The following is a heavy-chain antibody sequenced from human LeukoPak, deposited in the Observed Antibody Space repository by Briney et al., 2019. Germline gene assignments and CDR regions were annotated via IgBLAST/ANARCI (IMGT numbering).Heavy chain of an antibody. CDR1: GFTFSSFY. V-gene: IGHV3-7*01. CDR2: IKQDGSDK. D-gene: IGHD4-17*01. Sequence: GGSLRLSCAASGFTFSSFYMTWVRQAPGKGLEWVATIKQDGSDKHYVDSVKGRFIISRDNAKNSLYLQMNSLRAEDAAVYYCARTTILDYWGQGTLVTVSS. J-gene: IGHJ4*02. CDR3: ARTTILDY.